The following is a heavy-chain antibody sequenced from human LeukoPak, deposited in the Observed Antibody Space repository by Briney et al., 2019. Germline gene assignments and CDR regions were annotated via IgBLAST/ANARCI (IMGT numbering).Heavy chain of an antibody. Sequence: ASVKVSFKASGYTFTGYYMHWVRQAPGQGLEWMGWINPNSGGTNYAQKFQGRVTMTRDTSISTAYMELSRLRSDDTAVYYCARGKPGIAAAGDYWGQGTLVTVSS. J-gene: IGHJ4*02. D-gene: IGHD6-13*01. V-gene: IGHV1-2*02. CDR3: ARGKPGIAAAGDY. CDR1: GYTFTGYY. CDR2: INPNSGGT.